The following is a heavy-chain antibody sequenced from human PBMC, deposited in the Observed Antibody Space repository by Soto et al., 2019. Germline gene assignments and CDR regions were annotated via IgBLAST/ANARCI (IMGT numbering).Heavy chain of an antibody. J-gene: IGHJ2*01. D-gene: IGHD3-22*01. CDR1: GGSVSNASFY. CDR3: VRVLDSSWYADL. Sequence: QVQLQESGPGLVKPSETLSLTCSVSGGSVSNASFYWTWIRQAPGTGLEYIGYIFYTGVTKFNPSLSSRVTISLVTSKTPFSLKLNTMTAADTAVYYCVRVLDSSWYADLWGRGTLVTISS. V-gene: IGHV4-61*01. CDR2: IFYTGVT.